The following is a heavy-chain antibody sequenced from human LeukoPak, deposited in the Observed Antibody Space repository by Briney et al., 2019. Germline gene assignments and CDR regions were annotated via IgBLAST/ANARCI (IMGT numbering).Heavy chain of an antibody. CDR2: IRYDGSNK. CDR1: GFTFSSYG. V-gene: IGHV3-30*02. J-gene: IGHJ4*02. CDR3: AKDFSVYNYDSRVLDY. D-gene: IGHD3-22*01. Sequence: GGSLRLSCAASGFTFSSYGIHWVRQAPGKGLEWVAFIRYDGSNKYYADSVKGRFTISRDNSKNTLYLQMNRLRAEDTAVYYCAKDFSVYNYDSRVLDYWGQGTLVTVSS.